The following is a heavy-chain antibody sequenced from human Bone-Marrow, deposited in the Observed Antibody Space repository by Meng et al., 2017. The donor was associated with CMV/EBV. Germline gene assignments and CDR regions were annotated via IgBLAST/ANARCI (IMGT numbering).Heavy chain of an antibody. D-gene: IGHD3-16*01. J-gene: IGHJ4*02. CDR1: GYTFTTYA. CDR3: ARTNSNVGDIDH. CDR2: ISAFNGKI. V-gene: IGHV1-18*01. Sequence: ASVKVSCKASGYTFTTYAISWVRQAPGQGLEWMGWISAFNGKINYAQKFQGRVTMTTDTSTDTAYMELRSLRSDDTAVYYCARTNSNVGDIDHWGQGALVTVSS.